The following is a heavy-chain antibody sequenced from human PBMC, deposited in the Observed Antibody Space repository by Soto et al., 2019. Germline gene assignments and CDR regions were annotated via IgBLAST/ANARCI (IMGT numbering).Heavy chain of an antibody. CDR2: IYYSGST. CDR1: GGSISRYD. Sequence: SSETLSLTCTVSGGSISRYDWSWIRQPPGKGLEWIGYIYYSGSTDYNPSLKSRVTISVDTSKNQFSLKLSSVTAADTAIYYCARSYNNYNNWFDPWGQGTLVTV. D-gene: IGHD4-4*01. J-gene: IGHJ5*02. V-gene: IGHV4-59*08. CDR3: ARSYNNYNNWFDP.